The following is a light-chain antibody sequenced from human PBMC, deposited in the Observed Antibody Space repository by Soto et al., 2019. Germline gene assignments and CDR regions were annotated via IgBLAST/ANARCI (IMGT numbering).Light chain of an antibody. Sequence: EIVLTQSPGTLSLSPGERATLTCRASQSVSSSYLAWYQQKPGQAPRLLIYGASSSATGIPDWFSGSGSGTDFILTISRLEPEDFAVYYCQQYGSSPPYTFGQGTKLEIK. CDR2: GAS. V-gene: IGKV3-20*01. CDR3: QQYGSSPPYT. CDR1: QSVSSSY. J-gene: IGKJ2*01.